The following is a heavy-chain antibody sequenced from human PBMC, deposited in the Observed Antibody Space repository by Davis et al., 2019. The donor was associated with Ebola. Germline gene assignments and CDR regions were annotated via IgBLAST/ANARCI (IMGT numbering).Heavy chain of an antibody. D-gene: IGHD1-1*01. J-gene: IGHJ4*02. CDR3: ARSIYWNGHFDY. Sequence: PSETLSLTCTVSGDSLTGGSYYWTWIRQPPGKRLEWTGYIYYTGRTYYHPSLESRVSISLDTSKNQFSLKLASVTAADTAVYYCARSIYWNGHFDYWGQGTLATVSS. CDR1: GDSLTGGSYY. V-gene: IGHV4-61*01. CDR2: IYYTGRT.